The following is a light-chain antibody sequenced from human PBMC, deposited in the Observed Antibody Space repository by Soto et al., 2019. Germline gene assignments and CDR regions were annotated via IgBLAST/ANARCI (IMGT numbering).Light chain of an antibody. J-gene: IGKJ2*01. CDR2: DAS. CDR3: QQYNSYSVYT. CDR1: QSISSW. Sequence: DIQMTQSPSTLSASVGDRVTITCRASQSISSWLAWYQQKRGKAPKLLIYDASSLESGVPSRFSGSGSGTEFTLTISSLQPDDFATYYCQQYNSYSVYTFGQGTKLEIK. V-gene: IGKV1-5*01.